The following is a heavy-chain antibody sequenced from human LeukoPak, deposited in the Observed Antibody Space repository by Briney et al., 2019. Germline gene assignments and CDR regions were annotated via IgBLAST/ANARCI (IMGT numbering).Heavy chain of an antibody. CDR2: ISYIGNT. J-gene: IGHJ4*02. Sequence: KSSETLSLTCTVSGGSIGTYYWSWIRQPPGKGLEYIGYISYIGNTKYNPSLKSRVTMSVDTSKNQFSLKLNSVTAADTAVYYCARDCSSGDNSCYSDYWGQGILVTVSP. CDR1: GGSIGTYY. D-gene: IGHD6-25*01. V-gene: IGHV4-59*01. CDR3: ARDCSSGDNSCYSDY.